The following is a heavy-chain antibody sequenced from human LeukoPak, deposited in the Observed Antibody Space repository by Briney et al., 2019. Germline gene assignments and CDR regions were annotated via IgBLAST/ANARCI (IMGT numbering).Heavy chain of an antibody. Sequence: SVKVSCMASGGTFSSYAISWVRQAPGQGLEWMGGIIPIFGTANYAQKFQGRVTITADKSTSTAYMELSSLRSEDTAVYYCARGEHYDFWSGYYPYWGQGTLVTVSS. V-gene: IGHV1-69*06. CDR3: ARGEHYDFWSGYYPY. CDR2: IIPIFGTA. D-gene: IGHD3-3*01. J-gene: IGHJ4*02. CDR1: GGTFSSYA.